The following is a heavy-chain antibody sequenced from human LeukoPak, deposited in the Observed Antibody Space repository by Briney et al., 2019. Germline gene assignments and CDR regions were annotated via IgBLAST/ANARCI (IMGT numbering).Heavy chain of an antibody. V-gene: IGHV4-61*02. CDR1: GGSISSGSYY. Sequence: PSETLSLTCTVSGGSISSGSYYWSWIRQPAGKGLEWIGRIYTSGSTNYNPSLKSRVTISVDTSKNQFSLKLSSVTAADTAVYYCARDANMDVWGKGTTVTISS. J-gene: IGHJ6*03. CDR2: IYTSGST. CDR3: ARDANMDV.